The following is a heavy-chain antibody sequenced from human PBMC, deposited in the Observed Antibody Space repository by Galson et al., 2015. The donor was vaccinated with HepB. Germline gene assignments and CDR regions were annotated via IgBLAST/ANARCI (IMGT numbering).Heavy chain of an antibody. CDR3: ARDPGQLERRDAFDI. D-gene: IGHD1-1*01. CDR2: IKRDGSET. J-gene: IGHJ3*02. Sequence: SLRLSCAASGFSFSSYWMSWVRQAPGKGLEWVANIKRDGSETYYVDSLKGRFTITRDNAKNSLYLQMNSLRAEDTAVYYCARDPGQLERRDAFDIWGQGTMVTVSS. V-gene: IGHV3-7*03. CDR1: GFSFSSYW.